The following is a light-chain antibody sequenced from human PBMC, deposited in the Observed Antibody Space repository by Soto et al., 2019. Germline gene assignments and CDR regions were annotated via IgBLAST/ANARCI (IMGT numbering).Light chain of an antibody. CDR2: DVN. Sequence: QSALTQPASVSGSPGQSITFFCTGTSSDVGSYDYVSWHQQHPGKAPRLIIYDVNNRPSGVPSRFSGSKSGNTASLIISGLQTEDEADSYCCAYSTSGTHVFGTGTKVTVL. CDR1: SSDVGSYDY. V-gene: IGLV2-14*03. J-gene: IGLJ1*01. CDR3: CAYSTSGTHV.